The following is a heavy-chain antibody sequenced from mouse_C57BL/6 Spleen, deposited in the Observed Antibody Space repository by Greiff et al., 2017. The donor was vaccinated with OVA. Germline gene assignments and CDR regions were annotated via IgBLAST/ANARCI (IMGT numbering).Heavy chain of an antibody. CDR1: GYTFTSYW. CDR3: ARVDYGPLDY. D-gene: IGHD1-1*02. Sequence: QVQLQQPGAELVKPGASVKLSCKASGYTFTSYWMHWVKQRPGQGLAWIGMIHPNSGSTNYNEKFKSKATLTVDKSSSTAYMQLSSLTSEDSAVYYCARVDYGPLDYWGQGTSVTGSS. J-gene: IGHJ4*01. CDR2: IHPNSGST. V-gene: IGHV1-64*01.